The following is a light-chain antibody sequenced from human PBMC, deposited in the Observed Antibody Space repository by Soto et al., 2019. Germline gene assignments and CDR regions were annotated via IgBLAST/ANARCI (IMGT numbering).Light chain of an antibody. Sequence: VMTQSPLSLSVTPGEPASISCRSSRSLVHGNGNNYIDWYLQKPGQSPQLLIYLGSNRASGVPDRLSGSGSGTDFKLQISRVEADDVGVYYCMQALQSRRFGQGTKLEI. CDR3: MQALQSRR. J-gene: IGKJ2*01. V-gene: IGKV2-28*01. CDR1: RSLVHGNGNNY. CDR2: LGS.